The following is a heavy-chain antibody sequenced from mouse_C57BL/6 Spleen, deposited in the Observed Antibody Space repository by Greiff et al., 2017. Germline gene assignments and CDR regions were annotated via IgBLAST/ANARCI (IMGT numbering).Heavy chain of an antibody. J-gene: IGHJ1*03. CDR3: TREGITTVVATDDWYFDV. V-gene: IGHV1-5*01. D-gene: IGHD1-1*01. CDR2: IYPGNSDT. CDR1: GYTFTSYW. Sequence: VQLQQSGTVLARPGASVTMSCKTSGYTFTSYWMHWVKQRPGQGLEWIGAIYPGNSDTSYNQTFKGKAKLTAVTSASTAYMELSSLTNEDSAVYYCTREGITTVVATDDWYFDVWGTGTTVTVSS.